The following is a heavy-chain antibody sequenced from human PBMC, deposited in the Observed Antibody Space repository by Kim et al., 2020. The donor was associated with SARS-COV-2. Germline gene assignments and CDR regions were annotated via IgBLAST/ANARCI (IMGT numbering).Heavy chain of an antibody. CDR2: INHSGST. V-gene: IGHV4-34*01. J-gene: IGHJ6*03. CDR3: ARGTRIAVAGTGEGYYYYMDV. CDR1: GGSFSGYY. D-gene: IGHD6-19*01. Sequence: SETLSLTCAVYGGSFSGYYWSWIRQPPGKGLEWIGEINHSGSTNYNPSLKSRVTISVDTSKNQFSLKLSSVTAADTAVYYCARGTRIAVAGTGEGYYYYMDVWGKGTTVTVSS.